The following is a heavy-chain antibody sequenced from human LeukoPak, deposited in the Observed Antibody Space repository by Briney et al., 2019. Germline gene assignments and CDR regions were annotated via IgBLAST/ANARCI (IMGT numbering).Heavy chain of an antibody. J-gene: IGHJ5*02. V-gene: IGHV3-53*01. D-gene: IGHD6-13*01. CDR3: ARDAPQVPAAGVLAS. CDR2: MYSGGDT. Sequence: GGSLRLSCAASGFTVSDNYMSWVRQAPGKGLEWVSVMYSGGDTYYANSVKGRFTFSRDISKNSLCLQMNGLTTEDTAMYYCARDAPQVPAAGVLASWGQGTLVTVSS. CDR1: GFTVSDNY.